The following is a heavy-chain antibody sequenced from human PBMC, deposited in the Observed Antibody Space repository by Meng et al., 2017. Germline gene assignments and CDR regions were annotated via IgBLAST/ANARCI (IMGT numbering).Heavy chain of an antibody. CDR2: IIPIFGTA. J-gene: IGHJ2*01. CDR3: ARDSSGYYYPSSRYFDL. Sequence: SVKVSCKASGGTFSSYAISWVRQAPGQGLEWMGGIIPIFGTANYAQKFQGRVTITADKSTSTAYMELSSLRSEDTAVYYCARDSSGYYYPSSRYFDLWGRGTLFTVSS. CDR1: GGTFSSYA. V-gene: IGHV1-69*06. D-gene: IGHD3-22*01.